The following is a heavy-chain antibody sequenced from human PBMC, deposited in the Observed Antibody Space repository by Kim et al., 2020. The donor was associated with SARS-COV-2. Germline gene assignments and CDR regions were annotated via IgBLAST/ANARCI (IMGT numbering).Heavy chain of an antibody. D-gene: IGHD1-20*01. J-gene: IGHJ6*02. CDR3: ARVSKRITGYGMDV. Sequence: ASVKVSCKASGYTFTSYAMNWVRQAPGQGLEWMGWINTNTGNPTYAQGFTGRFVFSLDTSVSTAYLQISSLKAEDTAVYYCARVSKRITGYGMDVWGQGTTVTVSS. CDR2: INTNTGNP. CDR1: GYTFTSYA. V-gene: IGHV7-4-1*02.